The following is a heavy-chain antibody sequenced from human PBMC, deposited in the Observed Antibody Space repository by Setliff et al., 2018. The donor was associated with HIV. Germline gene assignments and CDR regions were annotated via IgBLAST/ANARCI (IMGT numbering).Heavy chain of an antibody. Sequence: GGSLRLSCAASGFTFSTYRMNWVRKAPGEGLEWVSSISYGSTYYADSVKGRFTMSRDKSKNTLYLQVNSLRPEDTAVYYCARDPPGIGYAFDIWGQGTMVTVSS. D-gene: IGHD3-10*01. CDR1: GFTFSTYR. CDR2: ISYGST. J-gene: IGHJ3*02. V-gene: IGHV3-23*01. CDR3: ARDPPGIGYAFDI.